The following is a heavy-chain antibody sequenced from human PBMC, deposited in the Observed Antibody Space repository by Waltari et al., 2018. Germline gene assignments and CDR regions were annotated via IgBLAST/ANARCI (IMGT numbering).Heavy chain of an antibody. J-gene: IGHJ4*02. CDR2: INYSGRP. V-gene: IGHV4-39*01. D-gene: IGHD3-22*01. Sequence: QLQLQESGPGLVKPSETLSLTCTVSGGSVSSSSYYWGWIRQPRGKGLEWIGSINYSGRPYYNPSLKSRVRISVDTSKTQFSLKVNSVTAADTAVYSCARRAPDSSGSQYYFDHWGQGTLVTVSS. CDR3: ARRAPDSSGSQYYFDH. CDR1: GGSVSSSSYY.